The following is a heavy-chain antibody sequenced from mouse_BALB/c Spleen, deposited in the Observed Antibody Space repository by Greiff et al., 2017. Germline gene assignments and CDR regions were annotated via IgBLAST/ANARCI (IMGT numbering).Heavy chain of an antibody. Sequence: EVMLVESGGGLVKPGGSLKLSCAASGFAFSSYDMSWVRQTPEKRLEWVAYISSGGGSTYYPDTVKGRCTISRDNAKNTLYLQMSSLTSEDTAMYYCGRQNYCYGSSGFAYWGKGTLVTVSA. D-gene: IGHD1-1*01. CDR1: GFAFSSYD. CDR3: GRQNYCYGSSGFAY. CDR2: ISSGGGST. V-gene: IGHV5-12-1*01. J-gene: IGHJ3*01.